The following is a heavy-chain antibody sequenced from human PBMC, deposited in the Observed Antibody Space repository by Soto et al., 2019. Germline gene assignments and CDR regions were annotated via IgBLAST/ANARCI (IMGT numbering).Heavy chain of an antibody. CDR2: IYPGDSDT. CDR1: GYSFTSYW. Sequence: GESLKISCKGSGYSFTSYWIGWVRQMPGKGLEWMGIIYPGDSDTRYSPSFQGQVTISADKSISTAYLQWSSLKASDTAMYYCARSSVLPLPGIAVAGARFDYWGQGTLVTVSS. J-gene: IGHJ4*02. D-gene: IGHD6-19*01. V-gene: IGHV5-51*01. CDR3: ARSSVLPLPGIAVAGARFDY.